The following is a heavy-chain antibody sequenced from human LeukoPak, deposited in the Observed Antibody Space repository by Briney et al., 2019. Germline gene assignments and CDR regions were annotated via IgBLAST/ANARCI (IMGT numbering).Heavy chain of an antibody. V-gene: IGHV4-4*07. J-gene: IGHJ4*02. CDR1: GGSISSYY. Sequence: PSETLSLTCTVSGGSISSYYWSWIRQPAGKGLEGIGRIYTSGSTNYNPSLKSRVTMSVDTSKNQFSLKLSSVTAADTAVYYCAREILWFGERTRNFNYWGQGTLVTVSS. CDR2: IYTSGST. D-gene: IGHD3-10*01. CDR3: AREILWFGERTRNFNY.